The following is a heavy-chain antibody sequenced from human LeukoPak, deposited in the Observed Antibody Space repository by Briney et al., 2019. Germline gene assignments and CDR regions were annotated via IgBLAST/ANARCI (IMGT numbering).Heavy chain of an antibody. CDR3: ARDRNWASDYYYMDV. Sequence: GGSLRLSCAASGFTFSSYSMNWVRQAPGKGLEWVSSVSSSSSYIYHADSVKGRFTISRDNAKNSLYLQMNSLRAEDTAVYYCARDRNWASDYYYMDVWGKGTTVTVSS. CDR2: VSSSSSYI. D-gene: IGHD7-27*01. J-gene: IGHJ6*03. V-gene: IGHV3-21*01. CDR1: GFTFSSYS.